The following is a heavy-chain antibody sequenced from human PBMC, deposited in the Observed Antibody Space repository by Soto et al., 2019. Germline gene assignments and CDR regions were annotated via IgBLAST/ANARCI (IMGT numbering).Heavy chain of an antibody. CDR2: ISAYNGNT. CDR3: ARESGGYSSSSYWFDP. V-gene: IGHV1-18*04. Sequence: VKVSCKASGYTFTSYGISWVRQAPGQGLEWMGWISAYNGNTNYAQKLQGRVTMTTDTSTSTAYMELRSLRSDDTAVYYCARESGGYSSSSYWFDPWGQGTLVTVSS. D-gene: IGHD6-6*01. CDR1: GYTFTSYG. J-gene: IGHJ5*02.